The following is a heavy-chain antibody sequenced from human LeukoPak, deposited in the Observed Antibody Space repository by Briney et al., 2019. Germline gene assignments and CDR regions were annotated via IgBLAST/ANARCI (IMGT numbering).Heavy chain of an antibody. D-gene: IGHD5-24*01. J-gene: IGHJ4*02. V-gene: IGHV4-39*01. Sequence: SETLSLTCTVSGGSISNSNYYWGWVRQPPGKGLEWIGTIYYSGNTYYTPSLKSRVTISVDTSKNQFSLRLSSVTAADTAVYFCMRHEEEDGYNAKPFDFWGREPWSPSPQ. CDR3: MRHEEEDGYNAKPFDF. CDR2: IYYSGNT. CDR1: GGSISNSNYY.